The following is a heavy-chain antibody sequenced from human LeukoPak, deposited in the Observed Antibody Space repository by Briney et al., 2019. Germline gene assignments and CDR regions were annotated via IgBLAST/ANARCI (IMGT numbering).Heavy chain of an antibody. CDR3: ARDLTGTAEDY. Sequence: ASVKVSCKASGYTFSSYYMHXXXXXXXXXLEWMXWINPNSGDTHYAXKFRDRVTXXXXTSISTAYMELSRLSSDDTAVYYCARDLTGTAEDYWGQGTLVTVSS. D-gene: IGHD1-20*01. V-gene: IGHV1-2*02. J-gene: IGHJ4*02. CDR2: INPNSGDT. CDR1: GYTFSSYY.